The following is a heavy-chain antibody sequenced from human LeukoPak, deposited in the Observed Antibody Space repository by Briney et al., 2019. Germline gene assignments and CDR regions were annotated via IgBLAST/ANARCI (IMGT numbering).Heavy chain of an antibody. J-gene: IGHJ6*02. CDR2: ISYDGSNK. CDR1: GFTFSSYA. D-gene: IGHD3-3*01. V-gene: IGHV3-30-3*01. CDR3: ARGITIFGVALYGMDV. Sequence: GALRLSCAASGFTFSSYAMHWVRQAPGKGLEWVAVISYDGSNKYYADSVKGRFTISRDNSKNTLYLQKNSLRAEDTAVYYCARGITIFGVALYGMDVWGQGTTVTVSS.